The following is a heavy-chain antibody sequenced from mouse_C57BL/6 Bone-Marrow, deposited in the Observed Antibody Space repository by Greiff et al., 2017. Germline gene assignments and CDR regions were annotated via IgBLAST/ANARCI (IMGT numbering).Heavy chain of an antibody. CDR3: ASTGTGVYFDY. Sequence: EVQVVESGGDLVKPGGSLKLSCAASGFTFSSYGMSWVRQTPDKRLEWVATISSGGSYTYYPDSVKGRFTISRDNAKNTLYLQMGSLKSEDTAMXYGASTGTGVYFDYWGQGTTLTVSS. J-gene: IGHJ2*01. D-gene: IGHD4-1*02. V-gene: IGHV5-6*01. CDR2: ISSGGSYT. CDR1: GFTFSSYG.